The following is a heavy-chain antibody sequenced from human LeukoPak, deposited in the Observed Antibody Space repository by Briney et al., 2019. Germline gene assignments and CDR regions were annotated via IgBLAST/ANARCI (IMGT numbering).Heavy chain of an antibody. J-gene: IGHJ6*02. Sequence: GASVKVSCKASGYTFTSYGISWVRQAPGQGLEWMRWISAYNGNTNYAQKLQGRVTMTTDTSASTAYMELRSLRSDDTAVYYCARPWYISSWSYYYGMDVWGQGTTVTVSS. CDR3: ARPWYISSWSYYYGMDV. D-gene: IGHD6-13*01. CDR2: ISAYNGNT. CDR1: GYTFTSYG. V-gene: IGHV1-18*01.